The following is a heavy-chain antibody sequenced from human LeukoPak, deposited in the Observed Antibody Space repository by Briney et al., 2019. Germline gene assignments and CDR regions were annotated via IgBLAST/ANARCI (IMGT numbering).Heavy chain of an antibody. Sequence: GRSLRLSCAASGFTFSSYGMHWVRQAPGKGLEWVAVIWYDGSNKYYADSVKGRFTISRDNSKNTLYLQMNSLRAEDTAVYYCARDKPSLAQLDAFDIWGQGTMVTVSS. CDR2: IWYDGSNK. CDR3: ARDKPSLAQLDAFDI. J-gene: IGHJ3*02. CDR1: GFTFSSYG. V-gene: IGHV3-33*01. D-gene: IGHD6-6*01.